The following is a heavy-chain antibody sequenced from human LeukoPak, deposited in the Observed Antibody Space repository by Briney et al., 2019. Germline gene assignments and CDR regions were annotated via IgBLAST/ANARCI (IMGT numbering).Heavy chain of an antibody. CDR1: GFTVNNNY. CDR2: IRGSGDNT. V-gene: IGHV3-23*01. D-gene: IGHD3-22*01. Sequence: PGGSLRLSCAASGFTVNNNYMSWVRQAPGKGLEWVSGIRGSGDNTYYADSVKGRFTISRDNSKNTLYVQVNSLGTEDTAAYYCAKGSYYDSSGSFYFDYWGQGTLVTVSS. CDR3: AKGSYYDSSGSFYFDY. J-gene: IGHJ4*02.